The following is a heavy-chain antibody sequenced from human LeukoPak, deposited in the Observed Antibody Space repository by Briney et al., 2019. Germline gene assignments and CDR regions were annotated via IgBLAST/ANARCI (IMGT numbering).Heavy chain of an antibody. D-gene: IGHD4-17*01. V-gene: IGHV3-30*18. CDR2: ISYDGTTK. J-gene: IGHJ4*02. Sequence: GRSLRLSCAASGFTFNSYAMHWVRQAPGKGLEWVTVISYDGTTKYYADSVKGRFTISRDNSENTLYLQMNSLKPEDTAVYYCAKTGAYGDYYYFDYWGQGTLVTVPS. CDR3: AKTGAYGDYYYFDY. CDR1: GFTFNSYA.